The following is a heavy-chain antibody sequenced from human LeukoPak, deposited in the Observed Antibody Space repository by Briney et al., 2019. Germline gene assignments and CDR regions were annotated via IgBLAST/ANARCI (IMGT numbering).Heavy chain of an antibody. J-gene: IGHJ4*02. CDR1: GYTFTNYY. CDR2: INPKSGGT. D-gene: IGHD4/OR15-4a*01. CDR3: VPSANYYYFDY. Sequence: GASVKVSCKASGYTFTNYYMHWVRQAPGPGFEWMGWINPKSGGTSYPQKFQGRLTMTRDTSISTAYMELSRLRSDDTAVYYCVPSANYYYFDYWGQGTLVTVSS. V-gene: IGHV1-2*02.